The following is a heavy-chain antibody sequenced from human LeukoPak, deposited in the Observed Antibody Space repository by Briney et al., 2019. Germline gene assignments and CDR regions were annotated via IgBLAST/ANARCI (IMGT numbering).Heavy chain of an antibody. Sequence: SETLSLTCTVSGGSISSYYWSWIRQPPGKGLEWIGSIYYSGSTYYNPSLKSRVSISVDTSKNQFSLKLTSVTAADTAVYFCAREPYSGGYVWSRDWYFDLWGRGTLVTVSS. CDR2: IYYSGST. V-gene: IGHV4-59*12. CDR1: GGSISSYY. CDR3: AREPYSGGYVWSRDWYFDL. D-gene: IGHD1-26*01. J-gene: IGHJ2*01.